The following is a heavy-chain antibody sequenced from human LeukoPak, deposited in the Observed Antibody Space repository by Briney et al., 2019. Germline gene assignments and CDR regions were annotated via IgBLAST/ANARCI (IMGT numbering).Heavy chain of an antibody. D-gene: IGHD2-2*01. CDR1: GYSFSNYW. J-gene: IGHJ4*02. V-gene: IGHV5-51*01. CDR3: ARRPARSCLSTSCHSFDY. CDR2: VYPGDSDT. Sequence: GESLKISCKGSGYSFSNYWIGWVRQLPGKGLEWMGVVYPGDSDTRYSPSFQGQVTISADKSISTAFLQWSGLKASGTAVYYCARRPARSCLSTSCHSFDYWGQGTLVTVSS.